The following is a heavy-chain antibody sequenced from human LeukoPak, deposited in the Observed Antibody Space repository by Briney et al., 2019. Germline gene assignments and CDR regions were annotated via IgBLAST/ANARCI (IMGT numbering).Heavy chain of an antibody. CDR3: ARALGSGGSSSSYYYYYYMDV. D-gene: IGHD2-15*01. CDR2: IIPIFGTA. J-gene: IGHJ6*03. Sequence: GASVNVSCKASRGTFISYVISWVRQAPGQGREWMGGIIPIFGTANYVQKFQGRVTITTDESTSTAYMELSSMRSEATAVYYCARALGSGGSSSSYYYYYYMDVWGQGTTVTVSS. V-gene: IGHV1-69*05. CDR1: RGTFISYV.